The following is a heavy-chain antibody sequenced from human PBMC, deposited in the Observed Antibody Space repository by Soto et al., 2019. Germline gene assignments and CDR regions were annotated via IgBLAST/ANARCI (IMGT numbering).Heavy chain of an antibody. Sequence: QVLLVESGGGVVQPGTSLRLSCVASGITFSHYGVHWVRQAPGKGLEWVAIIWYDGSKRYYADSVKGRFTISRDDSKNTLYLQMDSLRAVDTAVYYCATGTTYKLDYWGQGTLVTVSS. D-gene: IGHD1-20*01. CDR2: IWYDGSKR. J-gene: IGHJ4*02. CDR1: GITFSHYG. CDR3: ATGTTYKLDY. V-gene: IGHV3-33*01.